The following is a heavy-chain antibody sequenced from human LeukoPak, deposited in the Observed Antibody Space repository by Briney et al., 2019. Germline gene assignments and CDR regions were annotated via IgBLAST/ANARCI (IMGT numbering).Heavy chain of an antibody. CDR3: AREIGGILVFDY. V-gene: IGHV1-58*02. CDR1: GYTFTSSA. D-gene: IGHD5-18*01. J-gene: IGHJ4*02. CDR2: ITLSSGNT. Sequence: SVKVSCKASGYTFTSSAMHWVRQARGQRLEWMGWITLSSGNTNYAQKFQGRVTITRDMSISTAYMELSRLRSDDTAVYYCAREIGGILVFDYWGQGTLVTVSS.